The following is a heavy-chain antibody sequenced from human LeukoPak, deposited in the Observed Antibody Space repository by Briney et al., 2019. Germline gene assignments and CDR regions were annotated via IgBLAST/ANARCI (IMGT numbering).Heavy chain of an antibody. CDR2: INPNGGAT. CDR1: GYTFTGYY. Sequence: ASVKVSCKASGYTFTGYYLHWVRQAPGQGLEWMGWINPNGGATNYAQKFQGWVTMTRDTSISTAYMEVSRLRSDDTAVYYCARDGIAAAGDYYYYYYMDVWGKGTTVTVSS. D-gene: IGHD6-13*01. V-gene: IGHV1-2*04. CDR3: ARDGIAAAGDYYYYYYMDV. J-gene: IGHJ6*03.